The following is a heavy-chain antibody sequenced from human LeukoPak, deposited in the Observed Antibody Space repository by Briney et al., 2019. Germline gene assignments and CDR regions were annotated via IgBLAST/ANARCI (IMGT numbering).Heavy chain of an antibody. J-gene: IGHJ4*02. D-gene: IGHD2/OR15-2a*01. V-gene: IGHV3-48*01. CDR3: ARGGINFGFDC. CDR1: GFTFNTYT. CDR2: ITSRGTTI. Sequence: GGSLRLSCAASGFTFNTYTMNWVRQAPGKGLEWLSYITSRGTTIYYADSARGRFTISRDNAKNSLCLQMNSLRAEDTAVYYCARGGINFGFDCWGQGNLVTVS.